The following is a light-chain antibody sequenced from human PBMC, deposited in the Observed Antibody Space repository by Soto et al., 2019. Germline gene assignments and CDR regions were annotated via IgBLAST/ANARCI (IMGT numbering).Light chain of an antibody. CDR1: QSVSSSY. J-gene: IGKJ2*01. Sequence: EIVLTQSPGTLSLSPGERATLSCRASQSVSSSYLAWYQQTPGQAPRLLIYGASSRDTDIPDRFSGSGSGTDFTLTISRLEPEDFAVDYCQQYGSSPRTFGQGAKLEIK. CDR2: GAS. CDR3: QQYGSSPRT. V-gene: IGKV3-20*01.